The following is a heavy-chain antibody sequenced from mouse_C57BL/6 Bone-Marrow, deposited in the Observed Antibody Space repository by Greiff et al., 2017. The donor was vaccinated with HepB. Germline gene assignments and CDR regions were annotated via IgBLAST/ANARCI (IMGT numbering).Heavy chain of an antibody. V-gene: IGHV3-6*01. CDR1: GYSITSGYY. CDR2: ISYDGSN. Sequence: EVKLQESGPGLVKPSQSLSLTCSVTGYSITSGYYWNWIRQFPGNKLEWMGYISYDGSNNYNPSLKNRISITRDTSKNQFFLKLNSVTTEDTATYYCAREGLRIYYDYDGYFDYWGQGTTLTVSS. CDR3: AREGLRIYYDYDGYFDY. D-gene: IGHD2-4*01. J-gene: IGHJ2*01.